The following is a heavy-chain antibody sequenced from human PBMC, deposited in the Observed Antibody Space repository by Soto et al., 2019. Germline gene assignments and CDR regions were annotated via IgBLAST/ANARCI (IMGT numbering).Heavy chain of an antibody. Sequence: EVQLVESGGGFVKSGGSLRLSCAASGFSFINAWMNWVRQTPEKGLEWVGRIKSKTDGGTTDYAAPVKGRFTLSRDDSKDTVYLQMDSLNTEDTAVYYCTAYLRRPRAFAYWGQGTLVTVSS. CDR3: TAYLRRPRAFAY. CDR2: IKSKTDGGTT. J-gene: IGHJ4*02. D-gene: IGHD2-8*01. V-gene: IGHV3-15*07. CDR1: GFSFINAW.